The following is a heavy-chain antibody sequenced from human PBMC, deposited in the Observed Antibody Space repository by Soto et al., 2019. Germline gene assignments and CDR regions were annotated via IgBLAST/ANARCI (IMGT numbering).Heavy chain of an antibody. D-gene: IGHD3-22*01. CDR1: RFSFSNAW. V-gene: IGHV3-15*01. Sequence: GGSLRLSCATSRFSFSNAWMNWVRQAPGRGLEWVGRIKSLTGGGATDYAAPVKGRFTITRDDSKDTLYLHMNNLKTEDTAMYLCTADLPDNWFDPWGQGTLVTVSS. J-gene: IGHJ5*02. CDR2: IKSLTGGGAT. CDR3: TADLPDNWFDP.